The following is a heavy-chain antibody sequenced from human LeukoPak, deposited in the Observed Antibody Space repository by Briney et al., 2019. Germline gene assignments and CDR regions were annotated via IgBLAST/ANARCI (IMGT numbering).Heavy chain of an antibody. CDR2: FVPEDGET. CDR3: ATTIVGREDYYYYVDV. CDR1: GYTLTDLS. Sequence: ASVTVSCKVSGYTLTDLSMNWVRQAPGKGLEWMGGFVPEDGETIYAQKFQGRATMTEDTSTDTAYMELSSLRSEDTAVYYCATTIVGREDYYYYVDVCGEGNTVTVSS. J-gene: IGHJ6*03. V-gene: IGHV1-24*01. D-gene: IGHD1-26*01.